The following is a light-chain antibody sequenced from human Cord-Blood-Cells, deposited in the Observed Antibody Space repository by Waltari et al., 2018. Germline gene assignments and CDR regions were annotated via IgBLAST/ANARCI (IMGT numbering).Light chain of an antibody. CDR1: ALPKQY. CDR3: QSADSSDTYYV. V-gene: IGLV3-25*03. CDR2: KDS. J-gene: IGLJ1*01. Sequence: SYELTQPPSVSVSPGQTARITCSGDALPKQYAYWYQQKPGQAPVLVIYKDSERPSGIPGGFSGSSSGTTVTLTISGVQAEDEADYYCQSADSSDTYYVFGTGTKVTVL.